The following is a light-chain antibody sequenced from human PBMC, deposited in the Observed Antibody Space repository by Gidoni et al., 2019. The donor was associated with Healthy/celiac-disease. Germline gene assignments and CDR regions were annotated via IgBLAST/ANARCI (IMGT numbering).Light chain of an antibody. Sequence: EIVLTQSPGTLSLSPGERATLSCRASQSVSSSYLAWYQQKPGQAPRLLIYGASSRATGIPDRFSGSGSGTDFTLTISRLELEDFAVYYCQQYGSSLYTFXXXTKLEIK. CDR2: GAS. V-gene: IGKV3-20*01. CDR3: QQYGSSLYT. J-gene: IGKJ2*01. CDR1: QSVSSSY.